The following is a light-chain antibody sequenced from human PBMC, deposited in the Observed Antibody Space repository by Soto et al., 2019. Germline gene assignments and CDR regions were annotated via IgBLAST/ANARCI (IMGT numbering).Light chain of an antibody. J-gene: IGLJ1*01. CDR1: SSDVGVYNH. V-gene: IGLV2-14*01. Sequence: QSALTQPASVSGSPGQSLTISCTGTSSDVGVYNHVSWYQHHPGKAPQLMIYEVTNRPSGVSRRFSGSKSGNTASLTISGLQAEDEAHYYCSSYTSSSTYVFGTGTKVTVL. CDR2: EVT. CDR3: SSYTSSSTYV.